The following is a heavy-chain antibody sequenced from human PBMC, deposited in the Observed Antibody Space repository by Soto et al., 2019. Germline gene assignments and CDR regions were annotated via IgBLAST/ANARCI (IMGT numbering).Heavy chain of an antibody. D-gene: IGHD3-22*01. CDR1: GHSMSNTDYF. Sequence: SETLSLTCTVSGHSMSNTDYFWGWIRQTPWSDLQWIGSLFYTGHTYYNPSLLSQVTISAETSKNQFFLRLTSVTAADMAVYYFARRLYYDSSGFEGGGMDVWGQGTTVTVSS. V-gene: IGHV4-39*01. J-gene: IGHJ6*02. CDR3: ARRLYYDSSGFEGGGMDV. CDR2: LFYTGHT.